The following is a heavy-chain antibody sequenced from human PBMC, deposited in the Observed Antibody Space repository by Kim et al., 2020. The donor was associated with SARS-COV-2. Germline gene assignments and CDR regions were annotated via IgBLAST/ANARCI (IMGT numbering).Heavy chain of an antibody. J-gene: IGHJ4*02. CDR3: ARAPRVPMGNWYYCDY. V-gene: IGHV1-46*01. D-gene: IGHD1-20*01. Sequence: KFQGRVTMTRDTSTSTVYMELSSLRSEDTAVYYCARAPRVPMGNWYYCDYWGQGTLVTVSS.